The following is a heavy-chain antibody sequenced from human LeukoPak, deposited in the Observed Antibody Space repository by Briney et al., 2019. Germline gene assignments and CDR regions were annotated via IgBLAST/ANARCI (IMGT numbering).Heavy chain of an antibody. CDR2: INPSGGST. CDR3: ARTKRTTVTFDY. D-gene: IGHD4-17*01. J-gene: IGHJ4*02. V-gene: IGHV1-46*01. Sequence: MGIINPSGGSTSYAQKFQGRVTMTRDTSTSTVYMELSSLRSEDTAVYYCARTKRTTVTFDYWGQGTLVTVSS.